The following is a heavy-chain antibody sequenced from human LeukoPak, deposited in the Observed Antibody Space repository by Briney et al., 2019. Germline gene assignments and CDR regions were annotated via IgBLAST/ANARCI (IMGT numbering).Heavy chain of an antibody. J-gene: IGHJ4*02. CDR3: ARGLFGLLVGAILFEY. V-gene: IGHV3-7*01. Sequence: GGSLRLSCAASGFTFSSYWMSWVRQAPGKGLEWVANIKQDGSEKYYVDSVKGRFTISRDNAKNSLYLQMNSLRAEDTAVYYCARGLFGLLVGAILFEYWGRGTLVTVSS. CDR2: IKQDGSEK. D-gene: IGHD1-26*01. CDR1: GFTFSSYW.